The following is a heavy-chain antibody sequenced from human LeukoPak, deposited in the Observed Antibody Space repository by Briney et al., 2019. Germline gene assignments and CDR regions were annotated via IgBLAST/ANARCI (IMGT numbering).Heavy chain of an antibody. J-gene: IGHJ5*02. CDR3: ARVLMVRGVLSWFDP. V-gene: IGHV1-18*01. CDR1: GYTFTSYG. D-gene: IGHD3-10*01. CDR2: ISAYNGNT. Sequence: ASVKVSCKASGYTFTSYGISWVRQAPGQGLEWIGWISAYNGNTNYAQKLQGRVTMTTDTSTSTAYMELRSLRSDDSAVYYCARVLMVRGVLSWFDPWGQGTLVTVSS.